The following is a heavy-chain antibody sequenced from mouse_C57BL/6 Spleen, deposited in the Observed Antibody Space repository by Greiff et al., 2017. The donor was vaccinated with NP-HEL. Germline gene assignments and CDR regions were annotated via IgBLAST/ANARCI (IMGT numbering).Heavy chain of an antibody. D-gene: IGHD1-1*01. Sequence: VQLQQPGAELVKPGASVKMSCKASGYTFTSYWITWVKQRPGQGLEWIGDIYPGSGSTKYNEKFKGKATLTADKSSSTAYMQLNSLTSEDSAVYFCARFITTVLDYWGQGTTLTVSS. V-gene: IGHV1-55*01. CDR2: IYPGSGST. CDR3: ARFITTVLDY. CDR1: GYTFTSYW. J-gene: IGHJ2*01.